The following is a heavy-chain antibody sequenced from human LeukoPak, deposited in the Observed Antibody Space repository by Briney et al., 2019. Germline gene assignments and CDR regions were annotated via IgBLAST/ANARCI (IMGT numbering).Heavy chain of an antibody. CDR2: ISYSGST. J-gene: IGHJ6*03. CDR3: ARVDYGSGSRYYYYFYMDV. V-gene: IGHV4-59*01. D-gene: IGHD3-10*01. CDR1: GGSISSYY. Sequence: SETLSLTCTVSGGSISSYYWSWIQQPPGKGLEWIGYISYSGSTNYNPSLKSRVTMSLDTSRNQFSLKLSSVTAADTAVYSCARVDYGSGSRYYYYFYMDVWGKGTTVTFSS.